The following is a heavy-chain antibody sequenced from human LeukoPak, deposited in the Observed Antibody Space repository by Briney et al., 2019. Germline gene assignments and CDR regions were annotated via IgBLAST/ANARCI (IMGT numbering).Heavy chain of an antibody. CDR3: ARTYGDYVFAAFDI. D-gene: IGHD4-17*01. J-gene: IGHJ3*02. Sequence: ASETLSLTCTVSGGSISSYYWSWIRQPPGKGLEWIGYIYYSGSTNYNPSLKSRVTISVDTSKNQFSLKLSSVTAADTAVYYCARTYGDYVFAAFDIWGQGTMVTVSS. CDR1: GGSISSYY. V-gene: IGHV4-59*08. CDR2: IYYSGST.